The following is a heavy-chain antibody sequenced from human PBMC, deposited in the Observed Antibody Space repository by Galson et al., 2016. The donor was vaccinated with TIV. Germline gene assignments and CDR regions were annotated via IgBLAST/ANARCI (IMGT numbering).Heavy chain of an antibody. J-gene: IGHJ4*02. D-gene: IGHD4-17*01. CDR1: GFSFSDYG. V-gene: IGHV3-30*18. Sequence: CAASGFSFSDYGMHWVRQAPGKGLEWVAVILYDGTDKYYADSVKGRFTISRDNSKNTVSLHLNSLRVEDTAVYYCAKDPRIFGDYLLAYFDYWGQGTLVTVSS. CDR2: ILYDGTDK. CDR3: AKDPRIFGDYLLAYFDY.